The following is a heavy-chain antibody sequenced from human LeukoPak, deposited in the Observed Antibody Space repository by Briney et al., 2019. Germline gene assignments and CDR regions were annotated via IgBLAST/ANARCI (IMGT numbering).Heavy chain of an antibody. CDR3: ARDRCGGDCYSFNNWFDP. Sequence: ASVKVSCKASGYTFTSYDINWVRQATGQGLEWMGWMNPNSGNRGYAKKFHGRVTMTRTTSISTAYMELSSLRSEDTAVYYCARDRCGGDCYSFNNWFDPWGQGTLVTVSS. V-gene: IGHV1-8*01. CDR1: GYTFTSYD. CDR2: MNPNSGNR. J-gene: IGHJ5*02. D-gene: IGHD2-21*02.